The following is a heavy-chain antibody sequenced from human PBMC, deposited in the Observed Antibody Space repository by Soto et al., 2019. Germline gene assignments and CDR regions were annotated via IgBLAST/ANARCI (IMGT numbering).Heavy chain of an antibody. V-gene: IGHV3-66*01. CDR1: GFTVSSNY. D-gene: IGHD2-15*01. Sequence: PGGSLRLSCAASGFTVSSNYMSWVRQAPGKGLEWVSVIYSGGSTYYADSVKGRFTISRDNSKNTLYLQMNSLRAEDTAVYYCAREGPYCSGGSCYSGWFDPWGQGTLVTVSS. J-gene: IGHJ5*02. CDR2: IYSGGST. CDR3: AREGPYCSGGSCYSGWFDP.